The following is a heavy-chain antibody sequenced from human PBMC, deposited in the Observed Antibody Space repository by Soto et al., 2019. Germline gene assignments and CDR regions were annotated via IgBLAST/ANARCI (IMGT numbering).Heavy chain of an antibody. V-gene: IGHV4-30-2*01. CDR2: VYHTGNA. CDR1: GGSITTAGYP. Sequence: SETLSLTCTVSGGSITTAGYPWSWIRQPPGKALEWIGYVYHTGNAYPKPSLKSRVTISLDRSKNQFSLKMTSVTAADTALYYCASRPFYYYGLDVWGQGTTVTVSS. J-gene: IGHJ6*02. CDR3: ASRPFYYYGLDV.